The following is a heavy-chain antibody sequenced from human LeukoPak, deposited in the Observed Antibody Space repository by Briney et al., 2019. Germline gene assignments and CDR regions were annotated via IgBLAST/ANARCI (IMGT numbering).Heavy chain of an antibody. D-gene: IGHD1-26*01. J-gene: IGHJ4*02. CDR3: ARVSGSYYRGIDY. Sequence: GVSLRLFCAASGFTFSSYGVIWVPQAPGKGLEGVSAISGSGGSTYYADAVKGRFTISRDNSKNTLYRQMNSLRAEDTAVYYCARVSGSYYRGIDYWGQGTLVTVSS. CDR1: GFTFSSYG. CDR2: ISGSGGST. V-gene: IGHV3-23*01.